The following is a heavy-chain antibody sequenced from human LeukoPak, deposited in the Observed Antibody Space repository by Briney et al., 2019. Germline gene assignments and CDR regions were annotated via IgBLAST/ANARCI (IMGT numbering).Heavy chain of an antibody. CDR1: GFTFRTSA. CDR3: AKRTMSAFDS. V-gene: IGHV3-23*01. J-gene: IGHJ4*02. D-gene: IGHD5-24*01. CDR2: ISGSGNGT. Sequence: PGGSLRLSCAASGFTFRTSAMNWVRQAPGKGLEWLCGISGSGNGTYYVDSVKGRFTISRDNSQNMVYLLMNSLTVEDAATYYCAKRTMSAFDSWGQGTLVTVSS.